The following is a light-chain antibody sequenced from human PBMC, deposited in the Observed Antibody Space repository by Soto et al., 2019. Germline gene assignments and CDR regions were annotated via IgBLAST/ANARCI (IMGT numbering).Light chain of an antibody. J-gene: IGLJ1*01. Sequence: QSVLTQPASVSGSPGQSITISCTGTSSDIGGHHFVSWYQQQSGKAPKLVIYEVTDRPSGVSDRFSGSKSGNTASLTISGLQREAEADSYCSSYTSSSLYVFGNGTKVTV. CDR1: SSDIGGHHF. CDR2: EVT. CDR3: SSYTSSSLYV. V-gene: IGLV2-14*01.